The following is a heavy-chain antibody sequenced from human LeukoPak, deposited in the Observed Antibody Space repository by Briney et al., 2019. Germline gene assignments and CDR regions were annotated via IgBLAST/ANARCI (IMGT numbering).Heavy chain of an antibody. CDR2: MNPNSGNT. Sequence: ASVKVSCKASGYTFTSYDINWVRQATGQGLEWMGWMNPNSGNTGYAQKFQGRVTMTRNTSISTAYMELSSLRSEDTAVYYCARGRELRYFDWLLSSNWFDPWGQGTLVTVSS. D-gene: IGHD3-9*01. V-gene: IGHV1-8*01. CDR3: ARGRELRYFDWLLSSNWFDP. CDR1: GYTFTSYD. J-gene: IGHJ5*02.